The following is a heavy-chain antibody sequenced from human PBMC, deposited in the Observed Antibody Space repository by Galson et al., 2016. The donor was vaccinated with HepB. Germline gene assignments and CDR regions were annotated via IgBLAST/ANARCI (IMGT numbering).Heavy chain of an antibody. J-gene: IGHJ4*02. CDR2: LWYDGSHK. V-gene: IGHV3-33*01. CDR3: ARDPSGLGAIFGVVKPPDY. Sequence: SLRLSCAASGFNFRSYGLHWVRQTPGKGLEWEARLWYDGSHKNYADSVKGRFTIPRDDSKNTLYLQMNSLRAEDTALYYCARDPSGLGAIFGVVKPPDYWGQGSLVTVSS. D-gene: IGHD3-3*01. CDR1: GFNFRSYG.